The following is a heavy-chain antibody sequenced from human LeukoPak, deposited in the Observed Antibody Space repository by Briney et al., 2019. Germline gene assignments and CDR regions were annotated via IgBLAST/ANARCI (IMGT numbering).Heavy chain of an antibody. CDR2: INHSGST. D-gene: IGHD3-3*01. CDR3: ARGGTHDFWSGYYYFDY. CDR1: GFTFSSYA. J-gene: IGHJ4*02. V-gene: IGHV4-34*01. Sequence: GSLRLSCAASGFTFSSYAMSWIRQPPGKGLEWIGEINHSGSTNYNPSLKSRVTISVDTSKNQFSLKLSSVTAADTAMYYCARGGTHDFWSGYYYFDYWGQGTLVTVSS.